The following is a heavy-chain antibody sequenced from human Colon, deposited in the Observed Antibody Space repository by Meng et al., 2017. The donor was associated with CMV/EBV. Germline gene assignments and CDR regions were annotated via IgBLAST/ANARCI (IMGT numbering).Heavy chain of an antibody. CDR2: LNHSGST. Sequence: RLPAELLKPSDPLSLPCAIPGGSFNPYYLTWIRQSPGKGLEWIGELNHSGSTNYNPSLKSRVTISIDTSKRHFSLRLTSVTAADTAVYYCARGRNGWLLPLDSWGQGTLVTVSS. J-gene: IGHJ4*02. D-gene: IGHD3-3*01. CDR3: ARGRNGWLLPLDS. V-gene: IGHV4-34*01. CDR1: GGSFNPYY.